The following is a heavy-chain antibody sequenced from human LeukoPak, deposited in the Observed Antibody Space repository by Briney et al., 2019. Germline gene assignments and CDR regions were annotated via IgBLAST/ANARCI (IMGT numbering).Heavy chain of an antibody. J-gene: IGHJ4*02. CDR3: ARGPTYYYDSSGYADDY. D-gene: IGHD3-22*01. CDR1: GYTFTSYG. Sequence: GASVKVSCKASGYTFTSYGISWVRQAPGQGLEWMGWISAYNGNTNYAQKLQGRVTMTTDTSTSTAYMELRSLRSADTAVYYCARGPTYYYDSSGYADDYWGQGTLVTVSS. CDR2: ISAYNGNT. V-gene: IGHV1-18*01.